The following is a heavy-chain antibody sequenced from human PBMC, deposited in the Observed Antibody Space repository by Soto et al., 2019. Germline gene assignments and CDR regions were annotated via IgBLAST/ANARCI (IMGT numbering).Heavy chain of an antibody. Sequence: SETLSLTCAVYGGSFSGYYWSWIRQPPGKGLEWIGEINHSGITNYNPSLKSRVTISVDTSKNQFSLKLSSVTAADTAVYYCARGRAGGYYDFWSGQRPKYYYYGMDVWGQGTPITVSS. CDR2: INHSGIT. J-gene: IGHJ6*02. CDR3: ARGRAGGYYDFWSGQRPKYYYYGMDV. V-gene: IGHV4-34*01. CDR1: GGSFSGYY. D-gene: IGHD3-3*01.